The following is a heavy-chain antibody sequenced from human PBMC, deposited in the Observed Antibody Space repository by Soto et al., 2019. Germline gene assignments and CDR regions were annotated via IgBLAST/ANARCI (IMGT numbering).Heavy chain of an antibody. D-gene: IGHD3-10*01. V-gene: IGHV3-21*01. Sequence: GGSLRLSCAASGFTFSSYSMNWVRQAQGKGLEWVSSISSSSSYIYYADSVKGRFTISRDNAKNSLYLQMNSLRAEDTAVYYCARGPGGTMVRGAINDAFDILGQGTMVTVSS. CDR3: ARGPGGTMVRGAINDAFDI. J-gene: IGHJ3*02. CDR2: ISSSSSYI. CDR1: GFTFSSYS.